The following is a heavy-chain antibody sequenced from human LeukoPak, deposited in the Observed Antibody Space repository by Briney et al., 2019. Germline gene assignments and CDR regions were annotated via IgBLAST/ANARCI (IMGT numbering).Heavy chain of an antibody. CDR1: GGSIPISTYY. D-gene: IGHD5-12*01. J-gene: IGHJ4*02. Sequence: SETLSLTCTVSGGSIPISTYYWSWIRQPPGKGLEWIGYIYYSGSTNYNPSLKSRVTISVDTSKNQFSLKLRSVTAADTAVYYCARVSGYDWESFYDYWGQGTLVTVSS. CDR2: IYYSGST. V-gene: IGHV4-61*01. CDR3: ARVSGYDWESFYDY.